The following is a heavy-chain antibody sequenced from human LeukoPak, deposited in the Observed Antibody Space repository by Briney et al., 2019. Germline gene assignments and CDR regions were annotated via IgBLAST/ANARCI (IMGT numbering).Heavy chain of an antibody. CDR1: GFPFSSYW. CDR3: AKDRRYYDSSGYYLYYFDY. CDR2: IKQDGSEK. Sequence: AGGSLRLSCVASGFPFSSYWMTWVRQAPGKGLEWVANIKQDGSEKYYVDSVRGRFTISRDNAKNSLYLQMNSLRAEDTAVYYCAKDRRYYDSSGYYLYYFDYWGQGTLVTVSS. V-gene: IGHV3-7*01. J-gene: IGHJ4*02. D-gene: IGHD3-22*01.